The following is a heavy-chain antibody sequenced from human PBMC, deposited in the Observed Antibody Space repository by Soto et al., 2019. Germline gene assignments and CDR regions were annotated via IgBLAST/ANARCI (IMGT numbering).Heavy chain of an antibody. CDR2: IIPIFGTA. D-gene: IGHD5-18*01. V-gene: IGHV1-69*13. CDR1: GGTFSSYS. CDR3: ARDGRYSYGFYYYYYGMDV. Sequence: GASVNVSCKSSGGTFSSYSISWVRQAPGQGLEWMGGIIPIFGTANYAQKFQGRVTITADESTSTAYMELSSLRSEDTAVYYCARDGRYSYGFYYYYYGMDVWGQGTTVTVSS. J-gene: IGHJ6*02.